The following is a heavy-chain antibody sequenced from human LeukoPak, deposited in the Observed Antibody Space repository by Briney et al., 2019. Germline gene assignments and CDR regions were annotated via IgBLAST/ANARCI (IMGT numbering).Heavy chain of an antibody. CDR2: INHSGST. V-gene: IGHV4-34*01. J-gene: IGHJ6*04. D-gene: IGHD3-3*02. CDR1: GGSFSGYY. Sequence: PSETLSLTCAVYGGSFSGYYWSWIRQPPGKGLEWIGEINHSGSTNYNPSLKSRVTISVDTSKNQFSLKLSSVTAADTAVYYCARGRGISSYYYYYGMDVWGKGTTVTVSS. CDR3: ARGRGISSYYYYYGMDV.